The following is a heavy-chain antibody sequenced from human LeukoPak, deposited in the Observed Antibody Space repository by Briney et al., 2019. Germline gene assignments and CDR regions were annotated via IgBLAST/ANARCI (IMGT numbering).Heavy chain of an antibody. Sequence: GGSLRLSCAASGFTFSSYAMSWVRQAPGKGLEWVSGIHWNSGSLGYADSVKGRFTISRDNAKNSLFLQMNSLRTEDTALYYCAKDSGYTYGPLDVWGPGTTVTVSS. CDR1: GFTFSSYA. CDR3: AKDSGYTYGPLDV. CDR2: IHWNSGSL. D-gene: IGHD5-18*01. J-gene: IGHJ6*02. V-gene: IGHV3-9*01.